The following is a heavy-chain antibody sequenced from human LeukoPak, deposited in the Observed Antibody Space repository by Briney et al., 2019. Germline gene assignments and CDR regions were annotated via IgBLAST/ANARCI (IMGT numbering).Heavy chain of an antibody. Sequence: SETLSLTCAVYGGSFSGYYWSWIRQPPGKGLEWIGEINHSGSTNYNPSLKSRVTISVDTSKNQFSLKLSSVTAADTAVYYCVRGLNYYGSLTWDYWGQGTLVTVSS. J-gene: IGHJ4*02. CDR2: INHSGST. CDR3: VRGLNYYGSLTWDY. V-gene: IGHV4-34*01. D-gene: IGHD3-10*01. CDR1: GGSFSGYY.